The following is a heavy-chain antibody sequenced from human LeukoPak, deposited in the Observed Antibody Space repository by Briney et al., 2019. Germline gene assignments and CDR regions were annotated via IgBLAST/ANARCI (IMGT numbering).Heavy chain of an antibody. D-gene: IGHD3-3*01. CDR3: ARVGYDFWSGYL. Sequence: SETLSLTCTVSGYSISSSSYYWGWIRQPPGKGLEWIGSIYYSGSTYYNPSLKSRATISVDTSKNQFSLKLSSVTAADTAVYYCARVGYDFWSGYLWGQGTLVTVSS. CDR1: GYSISSSSYY. J-gene: IGHJ4*02. CDR2: IYYSGST. V-gene: IGHV4-39*07.